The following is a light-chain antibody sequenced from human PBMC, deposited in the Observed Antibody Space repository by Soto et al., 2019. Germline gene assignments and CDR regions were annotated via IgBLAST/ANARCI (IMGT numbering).Light chain of an antibody. J-gene: IGLJ7*01. CDR2: EGS. CDR3: CSYARSITV. CDR1: SSDVGNYIL. Sequence: QSALTQPASVSGSPGQSITISCTGTSSDVGNYILVSWYQQHPGKAPKLVIYEGSKRPSGVSTRFSGSKSGNTASLTISGLQAEGEADYYCCSYARSITVFGGGTQLTVL. V-gene: IGLV2-23*01.